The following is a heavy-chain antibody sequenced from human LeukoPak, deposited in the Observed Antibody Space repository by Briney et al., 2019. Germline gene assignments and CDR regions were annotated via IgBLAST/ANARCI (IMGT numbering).Heavy chain of an antibody. J-gene: IGHJ6*03. CDR3: ARDLDSSSSGTYYYYMDV. Sequence: SETLSLTCTVSGGSISSYYWSWIRQPAGKGLEWIGRIYTSGSTNYNPSLKSRVTMSVDTSKNQFSLKLSSVTAADTAVYYCARDLDSSSSGTYYYYMDVWGKGTTVTVSS. CDR1: GGSISSYY. D-gene: IGHD6-6*01. V-gene: IGHV4-4*07. CDR2: IYTSGST.